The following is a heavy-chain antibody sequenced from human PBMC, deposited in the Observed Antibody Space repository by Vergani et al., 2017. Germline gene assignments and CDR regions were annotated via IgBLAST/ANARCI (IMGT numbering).Heavy chain of an antibody. CDR2: NIPIFGTA. Sequence: QVQLVQSGAEVKKPGSSVKVSCKASGGTFSSYAISWVRQAPGQGLEWMGGNIPIFGTANYAQKFQGRVTITADKSTSTAYMELSSLRSEDTAVYYCARGRWYSSGWYGGAPPLRNNWFDPWGQGTLVTVSS. V-gene: IGHV1-69*06. CDR1: GGTFSSYA. D-gene: IGHD6-19*01. J-gene: IGHJ5*02. CDR3: ARGRWYSSGWYGGAPPLRNNWFDP.